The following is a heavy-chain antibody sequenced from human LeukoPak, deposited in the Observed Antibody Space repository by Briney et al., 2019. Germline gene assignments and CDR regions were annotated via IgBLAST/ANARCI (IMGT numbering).Heavy chain of an antibody. D-gene: IGHD2-2*01. Sequence: ASVKVSCKASGYTFTSYGISWVRQAPGQGLEWMGWMNPNSGNTGYAQKFQGRVTMTRNTSISTAYMELSSLRSEDTAVYYCARGQLDLNPGDFDYWGQGTLVTVSS. CDR1: GYTFTSYG. CDR3: ARGQLDLNPGDFDY. CDR2: MNPNSGNT. J-gene: IGHJ4*02. V-gene: IGHV1-8*02.